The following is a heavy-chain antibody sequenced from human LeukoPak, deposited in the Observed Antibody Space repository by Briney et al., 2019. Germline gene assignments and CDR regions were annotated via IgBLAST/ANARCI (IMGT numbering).Heavy chain of an antibody. V-gene: IGHV3-33*01. Sequence: QPGRSLRLSCAASGFTFSSYGMHWVRQAPGKGLEWVAVIWYDGSSKYYADSVKGRFTISRDNSKNTLYLQMNSLRAEDTAVYYCARDDGDYVYYYGMDVWGQGTTVTVSS. J-gene: IGHJ6*02. D-gene: IGHD4-17*01. CDR1: GFTFSSYG. CDR2: IWYDGSSK. CDR3: ARDDGDYVYYYGMDV.